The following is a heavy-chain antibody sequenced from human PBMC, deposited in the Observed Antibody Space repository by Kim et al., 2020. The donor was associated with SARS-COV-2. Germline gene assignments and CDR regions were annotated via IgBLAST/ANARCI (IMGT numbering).Heavy chain of an antibody. J-gene: IGHJ4*02. Sequence: SIKSRVTISVDTSKNQFFLKLSSVTAADTAVYYCARTRITMIVVVTHFDYWGQGTLVTVSS. D-gene: IGHD3-22*01. CDR3: ARTRITMIVVVTHFDY. V-gene: IGHV4-31*02.